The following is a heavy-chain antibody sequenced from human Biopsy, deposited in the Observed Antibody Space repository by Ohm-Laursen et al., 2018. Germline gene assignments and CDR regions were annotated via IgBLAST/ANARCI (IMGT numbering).Heavy chain of an antibody. D-gene: IGHD2-15*01. J-gene: IGHJ4*02. CDR2: IYNTETT. CDR3: ARHGSQGYCTGGSCVDY. CDR1: GGSISSSTTYY. V-gene: IGHV4-39*01. Sequence: GTLSLTCTVSGGSISSSTTYYWAWLRQPPGKGLEWIGSIYNTETTFYNPSLKSRVTISVDTSKNQFSLKLSSATAADTAVFYCARHGSQGYCTGGSCVDYWGQGALVTVSS.